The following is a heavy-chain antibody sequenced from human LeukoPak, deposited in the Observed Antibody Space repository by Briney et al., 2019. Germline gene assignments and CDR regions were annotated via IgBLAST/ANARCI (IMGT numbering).Heavy chain of an antibody. Sequence: SEKVFFKASGESLSSNAISWVRQAPGQGLEWMGGIITTFGTANYAQKFQDRVTITTDESTSTVYMELSSLRSEDTAIYFCARTHCTSSSRQTGTWFDPWGLGTLVTVSS. CDR2: IITTFGTA. CDR1: GESLSSNA. CDR3: ARTHCTSSSRQTGTWFDP. V-gene: IGHV1-69*05. J-gene: IGHJ5*02. D-gene: IGHD2-8*01.